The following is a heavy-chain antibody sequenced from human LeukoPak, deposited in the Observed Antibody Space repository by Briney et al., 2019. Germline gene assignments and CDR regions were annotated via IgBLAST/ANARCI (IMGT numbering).Heavy chain of an antibody. Sequence: PGGSLRLSCTASGFTFDDYAMHWVRQAPGKGLEWVSGISWNGSSMDYADSVKGRFTISRDNAKNSLYLQMNSLRTEDTALYYCAKGVGSSSYWAIDVWXXXTXVTXSS. J-gene: IGHJ3*01. D-gene: IGHD3-22*01. V-gene: IGHV3-9*01. CDR2: ISWNGSSM. CDR3: AKGVGSSSYWAIDV. CDR1: GFTFDDYA.